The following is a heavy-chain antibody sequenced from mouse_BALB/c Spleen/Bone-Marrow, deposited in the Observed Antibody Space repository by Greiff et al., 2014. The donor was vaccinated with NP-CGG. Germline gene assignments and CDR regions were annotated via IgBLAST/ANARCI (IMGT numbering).Heavy chain of an antibody. CDR3: ARGDKGDYFDY. Sequence: VQLQQSGSVLVRPGASVKLSCKASGYTFTSSWMHWAKQRPGQGLEWIGEIHPNSGNTNYNEKFKGKATLTVDTSSSTAYVDLSSLTSEDSAVYYCARGDKGDYFDYWGRGTTLTVSS. V-gene: IGHV1S130*01. CDR1: GYTFTSSW. J-gene: IGHJ2*01. CDR2: IHPNSGNT.